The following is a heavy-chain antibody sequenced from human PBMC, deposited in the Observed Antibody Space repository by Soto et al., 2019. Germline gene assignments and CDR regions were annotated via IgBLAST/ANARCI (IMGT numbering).Heavy chain of an antibody. CDR2: IKQDGSEK. CDR1: GFTFSSYW. J-gene: IGHJ3*02. D-gene: IGHD3-22*01. CDR3: ARASGYYYDSSGYYMGFDI. Sequence: GGSLRLSCAASGFTFSSYWMSWVRQAPGKGLEWVANIKQDGSEKYYVDSVKGRFTISRDNAKNSLYLQMNSLRAEDTAVYYCARASGYYYDSSGYYMGFDIWGQGTMVTVSS. V-gene: IGHV3-7*05.